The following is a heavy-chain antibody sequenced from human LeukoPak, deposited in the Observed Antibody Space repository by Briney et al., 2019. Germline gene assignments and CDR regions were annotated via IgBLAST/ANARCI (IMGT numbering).Heavy chain of an antibody. CDR1: GFTFSSYW. D-gene: IGHD1-26*01. V-gene: IGHV3-7*01. CDR3: ARRGELLDY. Sequence: GGSLRLSRAASGFTFSSYWMSWVREAPGKGVEWVANIKQDGSEKYYVDSVKGRFTISRDNAKNSLYLQMNSLRAADTAVYYCARRGELLDYWGQGTLVTVSS. J-gene: IGHJ4*02. CDR2: IKQDGSEK.